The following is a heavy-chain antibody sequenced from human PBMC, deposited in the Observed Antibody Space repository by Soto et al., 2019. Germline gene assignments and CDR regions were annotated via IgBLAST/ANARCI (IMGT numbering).Heavy chain of an antibody. CDR3: ARHQWELTLLDAFDI. Sequence: AGESLKISCKGSGYSFTSYWISWVRQMPGKGLEWMGRIDPSDSYTNYSPSFQGHVTISADKSISTAYLQWSSLKASDTAMYYCARHQWELTLLDAFDIWGQGTMVTVSS. D-gene: IGHD1-26*01. CDR1: GYSFTSYW. J-gene: IGHJ3*02. V-gene: IGHV5-10-1*01. CDR2: IDPSDSYT.